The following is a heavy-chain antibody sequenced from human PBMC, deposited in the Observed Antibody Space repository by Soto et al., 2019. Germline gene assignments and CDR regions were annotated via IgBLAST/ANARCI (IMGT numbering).Heavy chain of an antibody. CDR1: GFSLSTSGVG. V-gene: IGHV2-5*02. CDR3: AHSLYDYVWGTNWFDP. J-gene: IGHJ5*02. CDR2: IYWDDDK. Sequence: QITLKESGPTLVKPTQTLTLTCTFSGFSLSTSGVGVGWIRQPPGKALEWLALIYWDDDKRYSPSLKSRLTNTNDASKNQVILTITTMDPVDTATYYCAHSLYDYVWGTNWFDPWGQGTLVTVSS. D-gene: IGHD3-16*01.